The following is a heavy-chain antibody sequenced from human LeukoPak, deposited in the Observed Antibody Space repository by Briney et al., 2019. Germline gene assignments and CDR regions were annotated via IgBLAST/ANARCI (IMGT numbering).Heavy chain of an antibody. J-gene: IGHJ4*02. CDR3: ARGHRSSITMIVDLDY. CDR1: GGTFSSYA. D-gene: IGHD3-22*01. Sequence: SVKVSCKASGGTFSSYAISWVRQAPGQGLEWMGGIIPIFGTANYAQKFQGRVTITADESTSTAYMELSSLRSEDTAVYYCARGHRSSITMIVDLDYWGQGTLVTVSS. V-gene: IGHV1-69*13. CDR2: IIPIFGTA.